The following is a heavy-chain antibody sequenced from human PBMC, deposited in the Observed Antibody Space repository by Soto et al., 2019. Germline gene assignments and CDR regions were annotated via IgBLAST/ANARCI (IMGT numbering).Heavy chain of an antibody. CDR1: GFTFDDFA. CDR3: ATGGKATHHYQYYGLDV. J-gene: IGHJ6*02. Sequence: GGSLRLSCAASGFTFDDFAMCWVRQVPGKGLEWISLVNWDGDTTFYADSVKGRFIISRDNSKNSVYLQMNSLRSDDSAIYYCATGGKATHHYQYYGLDVWGRGTTVTVSS. V-gene: IGHV3-43D*04. CDR2: VNWDGDTT. D-gene: IGHD6-13*01.